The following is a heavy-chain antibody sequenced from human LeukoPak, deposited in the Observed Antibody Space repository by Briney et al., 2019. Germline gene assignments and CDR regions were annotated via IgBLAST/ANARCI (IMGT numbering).Heavy chain of an antibody. Sequence: GGSLRLSCAASGFTFDDYDMHWVRQAPGKGLEWVSGISWNSGSIGYADSVKGRFTISRDNAKNSLYLQMNSLETEDTAVYYCVRLTQTAPDSYYYMDVWGKGTTVTVSS. CDR3: VRLTQTAPDSYYYMDV. V-gene: IGHV3-9*01. CDR2: ISWNSGSI. J-gene: IGHJ6*03. D-gene: IGHD2-21*02. CDR1: GFTFDDYD.